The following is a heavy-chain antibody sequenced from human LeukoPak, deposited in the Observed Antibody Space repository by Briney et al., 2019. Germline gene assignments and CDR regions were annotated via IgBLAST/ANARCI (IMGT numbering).Heavy chain of an antibody. Sequence: SETLSLTCTVSGGSISSSSYYWGWIRQPPGKGLEWIGSIYYSGSTYYNPSLKSRVTISVDTSKNQFSLKLNSVTAADTAVYYCASEIGEIIIYYFDYWGQGTLVTVSS. CDR1: GGSISSSSYY. J-gene: IGHJ4*02. CDR3: ASEIGEIIIYYFDY. V-gene: IGHV4-39*07. CDR2: IYYSGST. D-gene: IGHD3-16*01.